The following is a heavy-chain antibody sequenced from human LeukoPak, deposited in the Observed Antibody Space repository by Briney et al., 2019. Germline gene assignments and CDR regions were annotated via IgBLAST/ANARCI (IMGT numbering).Heavy chain of an antibody. J-gene: IGHJ1*01. CDR1: GFTFSSYA. D-gene: IGHD6-6*01. CDR3: AREVPFIAARRSAEYFQH. V-gene: IGHV3-30-3*01. CDR2: ISYDGSNK. Sequence: GGSLRLSCAASGFTFSSYAMHWVRQAPGKGLEWVAVISYDGSNKYYADSVKGRFTISRDNSKNTLYLQMNSLGAEDTAVYYCAREVPFIAARRSAEYFQHWGQGTLVTVSS.